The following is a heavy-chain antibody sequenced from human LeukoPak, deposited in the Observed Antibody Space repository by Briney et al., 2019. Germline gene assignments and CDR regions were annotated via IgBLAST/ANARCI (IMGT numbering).Heavy chain of an antibody. CDR1: VYSINSYW. J-gene: IGHJ4*02. Sequence: GESLKIPCKASVYSINSYWIGWVRQVPGKGLEWMGNIYLGGPDSRYRPSFQGQATISTDKSISAAYLQWNSLKASDTAIYYCARRGHGSSWYYFDYWGQGTLVTVSS. CDR3: ARRGHGSSWYYFDY. V-gene: IGHV5-51*01. CDR2: IYLGGPDS. D-gene: IGHD6-13*01.